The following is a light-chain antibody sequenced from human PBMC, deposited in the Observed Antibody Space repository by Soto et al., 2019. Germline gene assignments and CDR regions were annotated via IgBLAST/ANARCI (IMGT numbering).Light chain of an antibody. Sequence: EFVLTQSPGKLSLSPGERATLSCRASLSISSSFLAWYQQKSGQAPRLLIYGASSRGTGIPDRFSGSGSRTDFTLTISRLEPEYFAVYYCQQYSSSPPLTCGGRTKVEIK. CDR1: LSISSSF. J-gene: IGKJ4*01. CDR2: GAS. V-gene: IGKV3-20*01. CDR3: QQYSSSPPLT.